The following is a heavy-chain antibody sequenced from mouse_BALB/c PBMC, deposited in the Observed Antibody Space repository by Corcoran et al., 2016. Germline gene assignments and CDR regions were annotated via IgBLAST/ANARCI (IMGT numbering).Heavy chain of an antibody. V-gene: IGHV1-18*01. Sequence: EVQLQQSGPELVKPGASMKISCKASGYSFTGYTMNWVKQSHGKNLEWIGLINPYNGGTSYNQKFKGKATLTVDKSSNTAYMELLSLTSEDSAVYYCARPYYRYGYYAMDYWGQGTSVTVSS. D-gene: IGHD2-14*01. CDR3: ARPYYRYGYYAMDY. CDR1: GYSFTGYT. CDR2: INPYNGGT. J-gene: IGHJ4*01.